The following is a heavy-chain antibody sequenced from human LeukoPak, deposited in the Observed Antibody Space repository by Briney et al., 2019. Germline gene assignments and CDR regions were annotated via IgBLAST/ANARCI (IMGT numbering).Heavy chain of an antibody. CDR3: ARQVETGCSGGTCYSFDP. Sequence: SETLSLTCTDSGAPISSYYWSWIRQPPGKGQEWIGYIYYSGSTNYNPSLKSRVTISVDTSKNQFFLKLNSVTAADTAMYYCARQVETGCSGGTCYSFDPWGQGTLLTVSS. CDR1: GAPISSYY. D-gene: IGHD2-15*01. J-gene: IGHJ5*02. CDR2: IYYSGST. V-gene: IGHV4-59*08.